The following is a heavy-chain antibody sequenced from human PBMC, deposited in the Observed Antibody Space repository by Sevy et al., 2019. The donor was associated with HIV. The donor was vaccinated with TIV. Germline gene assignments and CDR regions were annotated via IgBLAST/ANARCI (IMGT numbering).Heavy chain of an antibody. Sequence: SETLSLTCTVSGGSITSGGYYWSWIRQHPGKGLEWIGYIYYSGSTDYNPSLKSRVTISVYTSKKQFSLNLRSVTAADTAVDDCARGIASGYRSFDYWGQGTLVTVSS. CDR2: IYYSGST. CDR1: GGSITSGGYY. D-gene: IGHD6-13*01. J-gene: IGHJ4*02. CDR3: ARGIASGYRSFDY. V-gene: IGHV4-31*03.